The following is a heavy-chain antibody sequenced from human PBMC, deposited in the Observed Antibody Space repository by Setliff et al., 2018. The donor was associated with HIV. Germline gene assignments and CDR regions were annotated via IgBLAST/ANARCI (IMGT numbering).Heavy chain of an antibody. CDR2: VYYSGDT. Sequence: KTSETLSLTCIVSGDSISSARHYWGWIRQPPGKGLEWIGSVYYSGDTYYNPSLKSRVTIFVDTSKNQFSLKLNSVTAADTAIYYCGRHGNNVVEVPAQARAFDIWGQGTMVTVSS. J-gene: IGHJ3*02. CDR1: GDSISSARHY. V-gene: IGHV4-39*01. D-gene: IGHD2-2*01. CDR3: GRHGNNVVEVPAQARAFDI.